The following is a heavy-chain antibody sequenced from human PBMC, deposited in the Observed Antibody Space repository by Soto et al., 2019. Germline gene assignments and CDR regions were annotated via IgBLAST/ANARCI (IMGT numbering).Heavy chain of an antibody. Sequence: GASVKVSCNASGGTFYTYTFSWVRQAPGQGLEWMGSITPIYPTTNYAEKFQGRLTVTADGSTNTAYMELNSLTSEDTAVYYCARIPRYSFPTSDDLDSWGQGTLVTVSS. D-gene: IGHD5-18*01. V-gene: IGHV1-69*13. CDR3: ARIPRYSFPTSDDLDS. J-gene: IGHJ4*02. CDR1: GGTFYTYT. CDR2: ITPIYPTT.